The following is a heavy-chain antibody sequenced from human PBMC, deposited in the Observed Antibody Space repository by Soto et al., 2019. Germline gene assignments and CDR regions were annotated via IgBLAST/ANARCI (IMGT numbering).Heavy chain of an antibody. CDR1: GYTFTSYD. Sequence: ASVKVSCKASGYTFTSYDINWVRQATGQGLEWMGWMNPNSGNTGYAQKFQGRVTMTRNTSISTAYMELSSLRSEDTAVYYCARAARLRFLEWLPGLFDYCGQGTLVTVSS. V-gene: IGHV1-8*01. J-gene: IGHJ4*02. CDR3: ARAARLRFLEWLPGLFDY. CDR2: MNPNSGNT. D-gene: IGHD3-3*01.